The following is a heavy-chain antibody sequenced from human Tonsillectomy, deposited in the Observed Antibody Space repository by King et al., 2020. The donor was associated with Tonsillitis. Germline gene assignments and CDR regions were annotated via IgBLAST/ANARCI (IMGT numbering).Heavy chain of an antibody. CDR2: ISGSGGST. J-gene: IGHJ4*02. CDR3: AKEVSGTTFDY. V-gene: IGHV3-23*04. D-gene: IGHD1-1*01. CDR1: GFTFSSYA. Sequence: VQLVESGGGLVQPGGSLRLSCAASGFTFSSYAMSWVRQAPGKGLEWVSAISGSGGSTYYAESVKGRFTMSRETSTNTLYLQMNSLRAEDPAVDYCAKEVSGTTFDYWGQGNLVTVSS.